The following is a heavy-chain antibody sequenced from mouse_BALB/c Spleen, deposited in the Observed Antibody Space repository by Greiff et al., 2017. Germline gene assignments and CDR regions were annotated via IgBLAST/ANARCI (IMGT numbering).Heavy chain of an antibody. V-gene: IGHV5-17*02. CDR1: GFTFSSFG. D-gene: IGHD2-14*01. CDR3: ARSDYRYDGFYFDY. Sequence: EVKLMESGGGLVQPGGSRKLSCAASGFTFSSFGMHWVRQAPEKGLEWVAYISSGSSTIYYADTVKGRFTISRDNPKNTLFLQMTSLRSEDTAMYYCARSDYRYDGFYFDYWGQGTTLTVSS. J-gene: IGHJ2*01. CDR2: ISSGSSTI.